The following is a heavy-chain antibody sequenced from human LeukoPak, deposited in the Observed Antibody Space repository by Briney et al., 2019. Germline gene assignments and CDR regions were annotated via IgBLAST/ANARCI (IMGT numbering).Heavy chain of an antibody. J-gene: IGHJ3*02. CDR3: ARARLLWFGELLNLGAFDI. D-gene: IGHD3-10*01. CDR2: IYHSGST. CDR1: GYSISSGYY. Sequence: SETLSLTCTVSGYSISSGYYWGWIRQPPGKGLEWIGSIYHSGSTYYNPSLKGRVTISVDTSKNQFSLKLSSVTAADTAVYYCARARLLWFGELLNLGAFDIWGQGTMVTVSS. V-gene: IGHV4-38-2*02.